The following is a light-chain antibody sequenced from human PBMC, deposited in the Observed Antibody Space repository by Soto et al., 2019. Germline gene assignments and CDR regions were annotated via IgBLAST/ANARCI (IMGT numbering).Light chain of an antibody. CDR3: QQYYSVPVT. CDR1: QSVLYRSNNKND. V-gene: IGKV4-1*01. CDR2: WAS. Sequence: DIVMTQSPDSLAVSLGERATINCRSSQSVLYRSNNKNDLAWYQQKPGQPPKLLIYWASTRESGVPDRFSGSGSGTDFTLAISSLQAEDVAVYFCQQYYSVPVTFGPGTKVDI. J-gene: IGKJ3*01.